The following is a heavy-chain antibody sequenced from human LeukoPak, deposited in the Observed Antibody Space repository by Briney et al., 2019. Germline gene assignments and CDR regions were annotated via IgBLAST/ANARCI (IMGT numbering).Heavy chain of an antibody. V-gene: IGHV3-53*01. CDR2: IYSGGNT. Sequence: GGSLRLSCTVSGFPVSINSMSWVRQAPGKGLEWVSFIYSGGNTHYSDSVKGRFTISRDNSKNTLYLQMNSLRAEDTAVYYCAKDKVATITARGYLDYWGQGTLVTVSS. CDR3: AKDKVATITARGYLDY. J-gene: IGHJ4*02. D-gene: IGHD5-24*01. CDR1: GFPVSINS.